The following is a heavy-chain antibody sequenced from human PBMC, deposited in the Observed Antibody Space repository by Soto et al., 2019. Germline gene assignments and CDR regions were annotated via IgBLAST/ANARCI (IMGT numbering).Heavy chain of an antibody. D-gene: IGHD2-15*01. V-gene: IGHV1-46*01. J-gene: IGHJ6*02. CDR1: GYTFTSYY. Sequence: QVQLVQSGAEVKKPGASVKVSCKASGYTFTSYYMHWVRQAPGQGLEWMGIINPSGGSTSYAQKFQGRVTMTRDTSTSTVYMELSSLRSEDTAVYYCASSRYCSGGSCYTGYYYYYYGMHVWGQGTTVTVSS. CDR2: INPSGGST. CDR3: ASSRYCSGGSCYTGYYYYYYGMHV.